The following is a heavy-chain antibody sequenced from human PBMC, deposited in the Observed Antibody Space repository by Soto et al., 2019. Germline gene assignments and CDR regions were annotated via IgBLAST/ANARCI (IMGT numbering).Heavy chain of an antibody. J-gene: IGHJ6*02. CDR3: ARDLYYDILTGYLEYYYYYGMDV. CDR1: GGSFSGYY. CDR2: INHSGST. D-gene: IGHD3-9*01. Sequence: SETLSLTCAVYGGSFSGYYWSWIRQPPGKGLEWIGEINHSGSTNYNPSLKSRVTISVDTSKNQFSLKLSSVTAADTAVYYCARDLYYDILTGYLEYYYYYGMDVWGQGTTVTVSS. V-gene: IGHV4-34*01.